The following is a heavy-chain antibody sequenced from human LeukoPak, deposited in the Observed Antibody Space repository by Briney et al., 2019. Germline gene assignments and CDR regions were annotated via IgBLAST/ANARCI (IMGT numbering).Heavy chain of an antibody. V-gene: IGHV3-7*05. CDR1: GYTFSRYW. D-gene: IGHD4-17*01. CDR2: IKQDGSER. CDR3: SYGDLDFDY. Sequence: PGGSLRLSCAASGYTFSRYWMSWVRQAPGKGLEWVANIKQDGSERYYVDSVKGRFTISRDNAKNSLYLQVNSLRAEDTAVYYCSYGDLDFDYWGQGTLVTVSS. J-gene: IGHJ4*02.